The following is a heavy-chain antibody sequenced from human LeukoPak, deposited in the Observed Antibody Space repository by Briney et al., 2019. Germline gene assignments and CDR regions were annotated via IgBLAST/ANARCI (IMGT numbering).Heavy chain of an antibody. CDR2: INPSGGST. D-gene: IGHD3-22*01. V-gene: IGHV1-46*01. J-gene: IGHJ4*02. CDR1: GYTFTSYY. Sequence: ASVKVSCKASGYTFTSYYMHWVRQAPGQGLEWMGIINPSGGSTSYAQKFQGRVTMTRDTSTSTVYMELSSLRSEDTAVYYCARDLSCDSSGYCFDYWGQGTLVTVSS. CDR3: ARDLSCDSSGYCFDY.